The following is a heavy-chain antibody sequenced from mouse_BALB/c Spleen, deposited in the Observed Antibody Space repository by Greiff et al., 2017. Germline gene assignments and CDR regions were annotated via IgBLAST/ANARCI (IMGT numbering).Heavy chain of an antibody. Sequence: VQLQQTGPELVKPGASVKISCKASGYSFTDYIMLWVKQSHGKSLEWIGNINPYYGSTSYNLKFKGKATLTVDKSSSTAYMQLNSLTSEDSAVYYCARSGYYVLDYWGQGTTLTVSS. CDR3: ARSGYYVLDY. V-gene: IGHV1-39*01. CDR2: INPYYGST. CDR1: GYSFTDYI. D-gene: IGHD2-3*01. J-gene: IGHJ2*01.